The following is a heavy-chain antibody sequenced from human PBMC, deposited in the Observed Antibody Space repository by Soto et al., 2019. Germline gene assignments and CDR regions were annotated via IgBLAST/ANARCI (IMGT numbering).Heavy chain of an antibody. CDR1: GFPFSTYA. Sequence: QVQLVESGGGVVQPGKSLRLSCTASGFPFSTYALHWVRQAPGKGLEWVALISYDGSEQTYADSVKGRFTVSRDNSKHILYLQMNSLRIEDTAVYYCARLVWFGELSSDDWGQGTRVTVSS. CDR3: ARLVWFGELSSDD. CDR2: ISYDGSEQ. V-gene: IGHV3-30*03. D-gene: IGHD3-10*01. J-gene: IGHJ4*02.